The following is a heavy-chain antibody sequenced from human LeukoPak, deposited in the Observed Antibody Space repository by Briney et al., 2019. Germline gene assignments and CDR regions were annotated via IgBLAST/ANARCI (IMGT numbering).Heavy chain of an antibody. D-gene: IGHD2-21*02. V-gene: IGHV3-69-1*01. CDR1: GFTFSTYP. CDR3: ARDHDFAFDN. CDR2: IRDSGTT. Sequence: GGSLRLSCAASGFTFSTYPMNWVRQAPGKGLEWISHIRDSGTTDYADSVKGRFTISRDNAKNSLYLQLCSLRAEDTAVYYYARDHDFAFDNWGQGTLVTVSS. J-gene: IGHJ4*02.